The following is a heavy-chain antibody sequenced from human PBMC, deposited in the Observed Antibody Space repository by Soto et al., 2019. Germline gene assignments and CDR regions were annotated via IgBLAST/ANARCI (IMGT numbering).Heavy chain of an antibody. CDR3: AIVLGRDGSNCHFDY. CDR2: ISSSSSTI. V-gene: IGHV3-48*02. D-gene: IGHD2-15*01. CDR1: GFTFSSYS. J-gene: IGHJ4*02. Sequence: EVQLVESGGGLVQPGGSLRLSCAASGFTFSSYSMNWVRQAPGKGLEWVSYISSSSSTIYYADSVKGLFTISRDNDKNSLYLQMNRLRDEDAAEYYCAIVLGRDGSNCHFDYWGQGTLVTVSS.